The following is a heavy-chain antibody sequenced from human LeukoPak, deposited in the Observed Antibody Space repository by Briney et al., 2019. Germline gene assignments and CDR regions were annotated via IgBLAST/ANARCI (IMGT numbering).Heavy chain of an antibody. D-gene: IGHD3-22*01. CDR2: INPSGGST. CDR3: ARSSYYYYDSSGYYLDWGAFDI. Sequence: ASVKVSCKASGYTFTSYYMHWVRQAAGQVLEWMGIINPSGGSTSYAQKFQGRVTMTRDTSTSTVYMELSSLRSEDTAVYYCARSSYYYYDSSGYYLDWGAFDIWGQGTMVTVSS. CDR1: GYTFTSYY. J-gene: IGHJ3*02. V-gene: IGHV1-46*01.